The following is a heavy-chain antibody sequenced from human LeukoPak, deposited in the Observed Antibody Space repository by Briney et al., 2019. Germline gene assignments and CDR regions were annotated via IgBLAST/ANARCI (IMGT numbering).Heavy chain of an antibody. CDR3: ARDHRYCSGGSCYYFDY. J-gene: IGHJ4*02. D-gene: IGHD2-15*01. Sequence: SETLSLTCTVSGGSISSYYWSWIRQPPGKGLEWIGYIYYSGSTNYNPSLKSRVTISVDTYKNQFSLKLSSVTAADTAVYYCARDHRYCSGGSCYYFDYWGQGTLVTVSS. CDR2: IYYSGST. V-gene: IGHV4-59*01. CDR1: GGSISSYY.